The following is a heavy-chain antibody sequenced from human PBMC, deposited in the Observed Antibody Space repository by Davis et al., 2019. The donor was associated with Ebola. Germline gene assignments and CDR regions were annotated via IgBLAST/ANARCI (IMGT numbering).Heavy chain of an antibody. CDR2: LSSSYSYI. CDR3: ARDRPLDFFFGDYYGMDV. J-gene: IGHJ6*02. V-gene: IGHV3-21*01. Sequence: GGSLRLSCAAPGFTFSSYSMNWVRQAPGKGLEWVSSLSSSYSYIYYADSVKGRFTISRDNAKNSLFLQMNSLRAEDTAVYSCARDRPLDFFFGDYYGMDVWGQGTTVTVSS. CDR1: GFTFSSYS. D-gene: IGHD3-16*01.